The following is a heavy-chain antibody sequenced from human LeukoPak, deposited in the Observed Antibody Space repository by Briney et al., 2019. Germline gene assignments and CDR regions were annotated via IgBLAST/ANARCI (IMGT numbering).Heavy chain of an antibody. CDR2: ISWDGGST. J-gene: IGHJ3*02. D-gene: IGHD3-22*01. Sequence: GGSLRLSCAASGFTFDDYAMHWVRQAPGKGLEWVSLISWDGGSTYYADSVKGRFTISRDNSKNSLYLQMNSLRAEDTALYYCAKDIGPYYYDSSGLDIWGQGTMVTVSS. CDR1: GFTFDDYA. CDR3: AKDIGPYYYDSSGLDI. V-gene: IGHV3-43D*03.